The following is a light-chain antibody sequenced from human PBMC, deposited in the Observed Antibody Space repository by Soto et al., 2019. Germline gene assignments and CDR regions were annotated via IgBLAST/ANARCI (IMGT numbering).Light chain of an antibody. CDR1: QGISSY. CDR3: QQLNSYPRIT. J-gene: IGKJ5*01. CDR2: AAS. V-gene: IGKV1-9*01. Sequence: IQLTQSPSSLSASVGDRVTLTCRASQGISSYLAWYQQKPGKAPKLLIYAASTLQSGVPSRFSGSGSGTDFTLTISSLQPEDFATYYCQQLNSYPRITFGQGTRLDIK.